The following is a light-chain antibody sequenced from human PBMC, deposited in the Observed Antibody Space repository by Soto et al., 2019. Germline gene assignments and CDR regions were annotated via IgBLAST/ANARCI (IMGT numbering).Light chain of an antibody. CDR1: QSIHRW. CDR3: QQYNTYPVT. V-gene: IGKV1-5*01. J-gene: IGKJ2*01. Sequence: DIQMTQSPSTLSASVGDRVTITCRASQSIHRWLAWYQQKAGKAPKVLIYDASSLDSGVPSRFSSSGSGTEFTLTISSLQADDIATYYCQQYNTYPVTFGQGTKLEI. CDR2: DAS.